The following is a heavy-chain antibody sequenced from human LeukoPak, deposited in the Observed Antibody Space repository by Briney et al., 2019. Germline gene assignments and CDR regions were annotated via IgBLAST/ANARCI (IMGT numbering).Heavy chain of an antibody. CDR3: ARNPGFGELFLGAFDI. Sequence: SVKVSCKASGGTFSSYAISWVRQAPGQGLEWMGGIIPIFGTANYTQKFQGRVTITADESTSTAYMELSSLRSEDTAVYYCARNPGFGELFLGAFDIWGQGTMVTVSS. CDR2: IIPIFGTA. V-gene: IGHV1-69*13. J-gene: IGHJ3*02. CDR1: GGTFSSYA. D-gene: IGHD3-10*01.